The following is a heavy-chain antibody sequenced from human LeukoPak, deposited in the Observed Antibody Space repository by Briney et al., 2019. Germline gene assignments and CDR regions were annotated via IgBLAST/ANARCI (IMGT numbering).Heavy chain of an antibody. CDR2: IKQDGSEK. CDR3: ARDSAGNDY. J-gene: IGHJ4*02. CDR1: GFTFSTYW. Sequence: PGGSLRLSCEASGFTFSTYWITWVRQAPWKGLEWVGNIKQDGSEKYYVDSVKGRFTISRDNAKNSLYLQMNSLRDEETAMYYCARDSAGNDYWGQGTLVTVSS. V-gene: IGHV3-7*01. D-gene: IGHD6-13*01.